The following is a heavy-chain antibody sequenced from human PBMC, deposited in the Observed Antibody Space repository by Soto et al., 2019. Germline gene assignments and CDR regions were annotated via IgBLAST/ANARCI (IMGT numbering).Heavy chain of an antibody. CDR2: ISAYNGNT. J-gene: IGHJ4*02. V-gene: IGHV1-18*01. D-gene: IGHD6-13*01. CDR1: GYTFTSYG. Sequence: GASVKVSCKASGYTFTSYGISWVRQAPGQGLEWMGWISAYNGNTNYAQKLQGRVTMTTDTSTSTAYMELRSLRSDDTAVYYCARDRRLRGGQQPVSYWGQGPLVTVSS. CDR3: ARDRRLRGGQQPVSY.